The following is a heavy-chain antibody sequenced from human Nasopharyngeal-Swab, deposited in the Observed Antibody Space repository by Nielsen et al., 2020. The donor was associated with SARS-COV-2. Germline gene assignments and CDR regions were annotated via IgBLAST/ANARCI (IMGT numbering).Heavy chain of an antibody. D-gene: IGHD3-22*01. V-gene: IGHV3-66*01. Sequence: GESLKISCEASGFTFGSYTMSWVRQAPGKGLEWVSVIYSGGSTYYADSVKGRFTISRDNSMNTVFLQMNDLSGEDTAVYYCARVDYSDSSELFAYWGQGTLVTVSS. CDR3: ARVDYSDSSELFAY. CDR1: GFTFGSYT. CDR2: IYSGGST. J-gene: IGHJ4*02.